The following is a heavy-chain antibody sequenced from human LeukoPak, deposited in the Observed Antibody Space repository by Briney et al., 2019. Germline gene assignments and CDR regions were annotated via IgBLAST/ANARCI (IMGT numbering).Heavy chain of an antibody. CDR2: IKRDGSEK. J-gene: IGHJ5*02. V-gene: IGHV3-7*01. CDR1: GVTFSRDW. D-gene: IGHD6-19*01. Sequence: GGSLRLSCAASGVTFSRDWMSWVRQAPGKGREWGANIKRDGSEKYYVDSVKGRFTISRDNAESSLYLQMSSLRAEDMAMYYCATSLAVAGSLRSWGQGTLVTVSP. CDR3: ATSLAVAGSLRS.